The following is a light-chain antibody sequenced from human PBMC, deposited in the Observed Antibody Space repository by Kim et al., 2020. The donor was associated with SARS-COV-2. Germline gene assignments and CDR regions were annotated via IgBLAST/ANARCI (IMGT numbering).Light chain of an antibody. Sequence: VSPGESTTPSCRASHSVNGNLAWYQQKPCQAPRLLIYDASTGATDIPARFSGSGSGTEFALTISSLQSEDFAVYYCQQYHNWPLTFGQGTKVDIK. CDR3: QQYHNWPLT. V-gene: IGKV3-15*01. CDR1: HSVNGN. CDR2: DAS. J-gene: IGKJ1*01.